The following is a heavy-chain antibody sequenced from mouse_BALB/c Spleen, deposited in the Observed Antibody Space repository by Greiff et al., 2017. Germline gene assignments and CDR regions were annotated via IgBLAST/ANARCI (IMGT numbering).Heavy chain of an antibody. D-gene: IGHD2-4*01. CDR1: GYTFSSYW. V-gene: IGHV1-9*01. CDR3: ARFDYDAGAWFAY. J-gene: IGHJ3*01. Sequence: QVQLKESGAELMKPGASVKISCKATGYTFSSYWIEWVKQRPGHGLEWIGEILPGSGSTNYNEKFKGKATFTADTSSNTAYMQLSSLTSEDSAVYYCARFDYDAGAWFAYWGQGTLVTVSA. CDR2: ILPGSGST.